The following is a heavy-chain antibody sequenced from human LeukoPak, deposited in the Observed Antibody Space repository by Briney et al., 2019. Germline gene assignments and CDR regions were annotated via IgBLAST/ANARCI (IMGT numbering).Heavy chain of an antibody. Sequence: SETLSLTCTVSGGSISSSSYYWGWIRQPPGKGLEWIGSIYYSGSTYYNPSLKSRVTMSVDTSKNQFSLKLSSVTAADTAVYYCARDIVPAVPAASPKNWFDPWGQGTLVTVSS. D-gene: IGHD2-2*01. V-gene: IGHV4-39*07. J-gene: IGHJ5*02. CDR3: ARDIVPAVPAASPKNWFDP. CDR2: IYYSGST. CDR1: GGSISSSSYY.